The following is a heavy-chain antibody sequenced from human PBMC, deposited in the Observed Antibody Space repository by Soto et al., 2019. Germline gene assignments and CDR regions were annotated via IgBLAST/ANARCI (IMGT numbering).Heavy chain of an antibody. J-gene: IGHJ5*02. CDR1: GFSLSTSGVA. V-gene: IGHV2-5*02. Sequence: QITLKESGPTLVKPTQTLTLTCTFSGFSLSTSGVAVGWIRQPPGNALEWLALIYWDDDKRYSPSLKSRLTITKDTSKNQVVLRMTNMDPVDTATYYCAYRSPSIRLDPWGQGTLVTVAS. CDR3: AYRSPSIRLDP. D-gene: IGHD2-21*01. CDR2: IYWDDDK.